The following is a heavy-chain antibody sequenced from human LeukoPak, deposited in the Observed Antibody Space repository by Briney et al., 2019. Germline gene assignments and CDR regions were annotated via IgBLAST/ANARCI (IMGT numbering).Heavy chain of an antibody. V-gene: IGHV1-18*01. Sequence: ASVKVSCKASGRLFTSYGIAWVRQAPGEGLEWVGWKSNFDGDTKVAEKLQGRVTLTTDTLTSTAYMELTSLTVDDTAVYYCVRARGCSNCVLTDGFDSWGHGTKVTVSS. CDR2: KSNFDGDT. CDR1: GRLFTSYG. J-gene: IGHJ3*01. CDR3: VRARGCSNCVLTDGFDS. D-gene: IGHD6-13*01.